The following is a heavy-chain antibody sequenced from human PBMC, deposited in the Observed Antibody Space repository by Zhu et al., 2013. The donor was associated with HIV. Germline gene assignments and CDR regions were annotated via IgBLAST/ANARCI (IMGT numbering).Heavy chain of an antibody. D-gene: IGHD6-13*01. CDR2: ISSSGSTI. CDR3: ARDGRSSWSYYYYGMDV. Sequence: EVQLVESGGGLVQPGGSLRLSCAASGFTFSSYEMNWVRQAPGKGLEWVSYISSSGSTIYYADSVKGRFTISRDNAKNSLYLQMNSLRAEDTAVYYCARDGRSSWSYYYYGMDVWGQGTTVTVSS. CDR1: GFTFSSYE. V-gene: IGHV3-48*03. J-gene: IGHJ6*02.